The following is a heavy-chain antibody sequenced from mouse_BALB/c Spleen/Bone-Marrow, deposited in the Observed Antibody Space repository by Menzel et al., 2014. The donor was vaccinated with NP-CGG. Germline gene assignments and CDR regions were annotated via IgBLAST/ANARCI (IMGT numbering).Heavy chain of an antibody. CDR2: IDPYNGGT. Sequence: LVESGPELVKPGASVKVSCKASGYSFTDYNMYWVKQSHGKSLEWIGYIDPYNGGTSYNQKFKGKATLTVDKSSSTAFMHLNSLTSEDSAGYYCARSGGYQPLYAMDYWGQGTSVTVSS. CDR3: ARSGGYQPLYAMDY. D-gene: IGHD2-2*01. CDR1: GYSFTDYN. J-gene: IGHJ4*01. V-gene: IGHV1S135*01.